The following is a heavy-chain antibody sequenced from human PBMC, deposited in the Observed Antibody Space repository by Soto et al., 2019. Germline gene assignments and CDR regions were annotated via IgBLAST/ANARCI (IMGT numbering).Heavy chain of an antibody. CDR1: GGSFSSYT. J-gene: IGHJ4*02. CDR2: IIPMLAIA. Sequence: QVQLVQSGAEVKKPGSSVKVSCKASGGSFSSYTISWVRQAPGQGLEWMGRIIPMLAIANYEQKFQGRVMFTADKSTSPAYMELSSLRSEDTSMYYCAFLMDCTNGVCRADYWGLGTLVTVSS. CDR3: AFLMDCTNGVCRADY. V-gene: IGHV1-69*02. D-gene: IGHD2-8*01.